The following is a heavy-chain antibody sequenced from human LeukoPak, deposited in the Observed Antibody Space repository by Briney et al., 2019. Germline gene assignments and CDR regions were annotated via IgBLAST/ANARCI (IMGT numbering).Heavy chain of an antibody. CDR1: GFAFSDFW. CDR3: ATSHDSAGND. V-gene: IGHV3-7*01. J-gene: IGHJ4*02. Sequence: GGSLRLSCAASGFAFSDFWMSWVRQAPGKGLEWVANIRHDGNAKNYVPSVRGRFTISRDNAKNSLYLQMNSLTVEDTAVYYCATSHDSAGNDWGQGALVTVSS. D-gene: IGHD2-15*01. CDR2: IRHDGNAK.